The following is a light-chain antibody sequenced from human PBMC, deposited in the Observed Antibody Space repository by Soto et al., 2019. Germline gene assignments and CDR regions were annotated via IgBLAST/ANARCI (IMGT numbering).Light chain of an antibody. CDR1: QGVGTY. CDR3: LQYDSYPVT. CDR2: AAT. J-gene: IGKJ5*01. V-gene: IGKV1-17*03. Sequence: DIQMTQSPSVFSASFGDRVPITGLASQGVGTYLAWFQQKPGKVPKRLIFAATSLQGGVPTRFRGSGSGTEFTLTISSLQPEDFGTYYCLQYDSYPVTFGQGTRREIK.